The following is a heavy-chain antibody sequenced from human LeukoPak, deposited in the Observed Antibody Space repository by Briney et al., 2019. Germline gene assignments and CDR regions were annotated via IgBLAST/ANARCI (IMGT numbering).Heavy chain of an antibody. J-gene: IGHJ4*02. CDR3: ASTRGDYGERRAFDY. V-gene: IGHV4-59*08. Sequence: KPSETPSLTCTVSGGSISSYYWSWIRQPPGKGLEWIGYIYYSGSTNYNPSLKSRVTISVDTSKNQFSLKLSSVTAADTAVYYCASTRGDYGERRAFDYWGQGTLVTASS. D-gene: IGHD4-17*01. CDR1: GGSISSYY. CDR2: IYYSGST.